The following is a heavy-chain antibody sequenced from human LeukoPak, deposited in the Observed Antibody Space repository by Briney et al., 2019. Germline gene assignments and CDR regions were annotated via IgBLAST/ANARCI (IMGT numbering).Heavy chain of an antibody. V-gene: IGHV4-31*03. CDR2: IYYSGST. Sequence: PSQTLSLTCTVSGGSISSGGYYWSWIRQHPGKGLEWIGYIYYSGSTYYNPSLKSRVTISVVTSKNQFSLKLSSVTAADTAVYYWAREGGGNSGYDSSFDPWGQGTLVTVSS. D-gene: IGHD5-12*01. CDR1: GGSISSGGYY. CDR3: AREGGGNSGYDSSFDP. J-gene: IGHJ5*02.